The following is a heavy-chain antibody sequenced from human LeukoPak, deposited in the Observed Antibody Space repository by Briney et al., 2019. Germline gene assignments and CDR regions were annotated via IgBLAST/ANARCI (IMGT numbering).Heavy chain of an antibody. V-gene: IGHV3-23*01. CDR2: ISGSGGST. D-gene: IGHD3-16*01. CDR3: ATRGTPRGDY. CDR1: GFTFSSYA. J-gene: IGHJ4*02. Sequence: GGSLRLSCAASGFTFSSYALSWVRQAPGEGLEWISGISGSGGSTYYADSVKGRFTIFRDNSKNTLYLQMNSLTVEDTAVYYCATRGTPRGDYWGQGTLVTVSS.